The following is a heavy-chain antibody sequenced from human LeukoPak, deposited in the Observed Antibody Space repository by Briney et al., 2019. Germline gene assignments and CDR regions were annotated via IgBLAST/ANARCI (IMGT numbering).Heavy chain of an antibody. CDR3: ARDHQWDPFDY. Sequence: ASVKVSCKASGYTFTGYYMHWVRQAPGQGLEWMGWINPNSGGTNYAKKFQGRVTMTRDTSISTAYMELSRLRSDDTAVYYCARDHQWDPFDYWGQGTLVTVSS. V-gene: IGHV1-2*02. D-gene: IGHD1-26*01. J-gene: IGHJ4*02. CDR1: GYTFTGYY. CDR2: INPNSGGT.